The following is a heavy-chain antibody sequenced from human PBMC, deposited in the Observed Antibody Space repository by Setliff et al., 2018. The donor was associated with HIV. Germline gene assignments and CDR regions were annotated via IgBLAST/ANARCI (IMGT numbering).Heavy chain of an antibody. V-gene: IGHV4-59*11. CDR2: IYYTGIP. CDR3: ARVARVHPFDP. Sequence: PSETLSLTCIVSGDSMIPHYWSWIRQPPGKGLEWIGLIYYTGIPTYNTSLKSRVTMSVDRSKNQFSLRLTSVTAADTAMYYCARVARVHPFDPWGQGTLVTVSS. CDR1: GDSMIPHY. J-gene: IGHJ5*02.